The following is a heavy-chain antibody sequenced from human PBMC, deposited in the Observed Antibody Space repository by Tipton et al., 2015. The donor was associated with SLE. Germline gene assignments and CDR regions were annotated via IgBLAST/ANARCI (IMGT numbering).Heavy chain of an antibody. V-gene: IGHV4-4*07. D-gene: IGHD2-15*01. Sequence: TLSLTCTVSGGSISSYYWSWIRQPPGKGLGWIGCIYTSGSTNYNPSLKRRVTMSVDTSNNQFSLKLSSVTAADTAVYYCAREREELGYCSGGSCYSFDYWGQGTLVTVSS. CDR2: IYTSGST. CDR3: AREREELGYCSGGSCYSFDY. J-gene: IGHJ4*02. CDR1: GGSISSYY.